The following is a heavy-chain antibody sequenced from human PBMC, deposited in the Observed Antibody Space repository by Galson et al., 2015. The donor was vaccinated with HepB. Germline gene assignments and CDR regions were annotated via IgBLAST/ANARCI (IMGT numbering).Heavy chain of an antibody. CDR3: ARDGSSWYPNWFDP. J-gene: IGHJ5*02. Sequence: CAISGDSVSSNSAAWNWIRQSPSRGLEWLGRTYYRSKWYNDYAVSVKSRITINPDTSKNQFSLQLNSVTPEDTAVYYCARDGSSWYPNWFDPWGQGTLVTVSS. D-gene: IGHD6-13*01. V-gene: IGHV6-1*01. CDR2: TYYRSKWYN. CDR1: GDSVSSNSAA.